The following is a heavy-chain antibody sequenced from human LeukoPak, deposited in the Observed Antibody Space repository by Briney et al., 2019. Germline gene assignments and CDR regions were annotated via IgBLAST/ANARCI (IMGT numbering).Heavy chain of an antibody. CDR2: INPNSGGT. CDR1: GCSLAGYY. J-gene: IGHJ6*03. CDR3: ARGGITFGGAYYMDV. Sequence: ASVKVSCKASGCSLAGYYIHWVRQAPGQGLEWMGWINPNSGGTNYAQKFQGRVTMTRVTSISTAYMELSSLRSDDTAVYYCARGGITFGGAYYMDVWGKGTTVTVSS. V-gene: IGHV1-2*02. D-gene: IGHD3-16*01.